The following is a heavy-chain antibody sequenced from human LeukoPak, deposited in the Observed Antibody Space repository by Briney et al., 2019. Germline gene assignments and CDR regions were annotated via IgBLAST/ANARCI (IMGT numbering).Heavy chain of an antibody. V-gene: IGHV3-73*01. D-gene: IGHD2-15*01. CDR3: ARGGRGYSLLGGMDV. J-gene: IGHJ6*02. Sequence: GGSLRLSCAASGFTFSGSAMYWVRQVSGKGLEWVGRIRSKANSYTTAYAASVKGRFTISRDDSTNTAYLQMNSLRDEDTAVYYCARGGRGYSLLGGMDVWGQGTTVTVSS. CDR1: GFTFSGSA. CDR2: IRSKANSYTT.